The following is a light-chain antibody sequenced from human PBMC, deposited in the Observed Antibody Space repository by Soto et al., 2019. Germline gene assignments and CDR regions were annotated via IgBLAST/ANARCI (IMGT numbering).Light chain of an antibody. J-gene: IGKJ5*01. Sequence: DILMTQSPSSLSASVGDRVTITCRASQSISSYLNWYQQKPGKAPKLLIYAAASLQSGVPSRFSGSGSGTDLTLTISSLQPEDFATYYCQQSYSTTITFGQGTRLEIK. CDR1: QSISSY. V-gene: IGKV1-39*01. CDR2: AAA. CDR3: QQSYSTTIT.